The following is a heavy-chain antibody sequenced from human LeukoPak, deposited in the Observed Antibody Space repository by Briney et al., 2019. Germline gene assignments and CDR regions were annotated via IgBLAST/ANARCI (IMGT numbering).Heavy chain of an antibody. V-gene: IGHV3-20*04. Sequence: GSLRLSCSASGFTFDDYAMSWVRQAPGKGLEWGSGLSWSGVSTGYADSVKGRFTISRDNTQNSLFLQMNSLRAEDTAFYYCAKGKDTLNPYWYFDVWGRGTLVTVSS. CDR1: GFTFDDYA. D-gene: IGHD2-15*01. CDR3: AKGKDTLNPYWYFDV. J-gene: IGHJ2*01. CDR2: LSWSGVST.